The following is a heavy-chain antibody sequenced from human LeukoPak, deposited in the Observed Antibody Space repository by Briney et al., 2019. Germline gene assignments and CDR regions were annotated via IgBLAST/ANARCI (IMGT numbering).Heavy chain of an antibody. V-gene: IGHV3-21*01. J-gene: IGHJ4*02. CDR1: GFTFSSYS. CDR3: ARDKNILTGYFDY. CDR2: ISSSSSYI. Sequence: GGSLRLSSAASGFTFSSYSMNWVRQAPGKGLEWVSSISSSSSYIYYADSVKGRFTISRDNAKNSLYLQMNSLRAEDTAVYYCARDKNILTGYFDYWGQGTLVTVSS. D-gene: IGHD3-9*01.